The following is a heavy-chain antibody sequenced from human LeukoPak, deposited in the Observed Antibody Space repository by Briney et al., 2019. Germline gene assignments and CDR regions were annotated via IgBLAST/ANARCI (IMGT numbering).Heavy chain of an antibody. CDR3: TASMIVVVIDY. J-gene: IGHJ4*02. V-gene: IGHV3-49*04. CDR2: IRSKPYGGTT. CDR1: GFTFGDYA. D-gene: IGHD3-22*01. Sequence: GGSLRLSCTASGFTFGDYAMSLVRQAPGKGLEWVGFIRSKPYGGTTEYAASVKGRFTISRDDSKSIAYLQMNSLKTEDTAVYYCTASMIVVVIDYWGQGTLVTVSS.